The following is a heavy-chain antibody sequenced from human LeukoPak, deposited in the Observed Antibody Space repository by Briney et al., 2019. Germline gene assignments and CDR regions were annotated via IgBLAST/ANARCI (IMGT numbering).Heavy chain of an antibody. J-gene: IGHJ5*02. CDR3: AAVGIGCSGGSCYSSPGPPWFDP. Sequence: GASVTVSCKASGYTFTSYAMHWVRQAPGQRLEWMGWINAGNGNTKYSQKFQGRVTITRDTSASTAYMELSSLRSEDTAVYYCAAVGIGCSGGSCYSSPGPPWFDPWGQGTLVTVSS. V-gene: IGHV1-3*01. CDR1: GYTFTSYA. CDR2: INAGNGNT. D-gene: IGHD2-15*01.